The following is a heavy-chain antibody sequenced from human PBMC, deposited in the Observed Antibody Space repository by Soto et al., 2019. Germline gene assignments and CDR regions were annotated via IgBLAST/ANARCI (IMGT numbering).Heavy chain of an antibody. V-gene: IGHV1-18*01. CDR2: ISAYNGKT. CDR1: GCTLTSYG. J-gene: IGHJ5*02. D-gene: IGHD2-15*01. Sequence: ASVKVSCKASGCTLTSYGISWVRQAPGQGLEWMGWISAYNGKTNYAQKLQGRVTITADKSTSTAYMELSSLRSEDTAVYYCARSICSGGSCYVGWFDPWGQGTLVTVSS. CDR3: ARSICSGGSCYVGWFDP.